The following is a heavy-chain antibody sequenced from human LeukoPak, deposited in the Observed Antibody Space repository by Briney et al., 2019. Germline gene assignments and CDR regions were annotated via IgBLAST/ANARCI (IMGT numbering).Heavy chain of an antibody. D-gene: IGHD5-18*01. Sequence: SETLSLTCAVYGGSFSGYYWSWIRQPPGKGLEWIGYIYYSGSTNYNPSPKSRVTISVDTSKNQFSLKLSSVTAADTAVYYCARQGSYVVFDPWGQGTLVTVSS. V-gene: IGHV4-59*08. CDR3: ARQGSYVVFDP. J-gene: IGHJ5*02. CDR2: IYYSGST. CDR1: GGSFSGYY.